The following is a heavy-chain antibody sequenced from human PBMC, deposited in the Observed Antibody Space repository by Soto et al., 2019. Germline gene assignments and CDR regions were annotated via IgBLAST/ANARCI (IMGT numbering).Heavy chain of an antibody. CDR1: GLTFSSYA. Sequence: EVQLLESGGGLVQPGGSLRLSCAASGLTFSSYAMSWVRQAPGRGLEWVAVISNTGLTTHYADSVKGRFTISRDNSKRTGYLQMNSLRVDDTAGYFCAKDPLWGQWLEYGYLDQWGQGNLGTVSS. CDR3: AKDPLWGQWLEYGYLDQ. CDR2: ISNTGLTT. D-gene: IGHD6-19*01. J-gene: IGHJ5*02. V-gene: IGHV3-23*01.